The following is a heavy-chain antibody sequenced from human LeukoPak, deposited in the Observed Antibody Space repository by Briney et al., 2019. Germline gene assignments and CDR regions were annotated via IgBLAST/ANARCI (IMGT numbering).Heavy chain of an antibody. V-gene: IGHV4-30-2*01. Sequence: SQTLSLTCAVSGGSISSGGYSWSWIRQPPGKGLEWIGYIYHSGSTYYNPSLKSRVTISVDRSKNQFSLKLSSVTAADTAVYYCAREGSSGYYYLAYWGQGTLVTVSS. CDR1: GGSISSGGYS. CDR3: AREGSSGYYYLAY. CDR2: IYHSGST. D-gene: IGHD3-22*01. J-gene: IGHJ4*02.